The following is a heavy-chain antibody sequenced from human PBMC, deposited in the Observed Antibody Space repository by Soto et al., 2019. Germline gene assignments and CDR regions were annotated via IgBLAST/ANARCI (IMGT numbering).Heavy chain of an antibody. D-gene: IGHD5-18*01. V-gene: IGHV3-23*01. CDR1: GFTFSSYA. J-gene: IGHJ4*02. CDR2: ISGSGGST. Sequence: GGSLRLSCAASGFTFSSYAMSWVRQAPGKGLEWVSAISGSGGSTYYADSVKGRFTISRDNSKNTLYLQMNSLRAEDTAVYYCAKLRQRGYSYGYSDYWGQGTLVTVSS. CDR3: AKLRQRGYSYGYSDY.